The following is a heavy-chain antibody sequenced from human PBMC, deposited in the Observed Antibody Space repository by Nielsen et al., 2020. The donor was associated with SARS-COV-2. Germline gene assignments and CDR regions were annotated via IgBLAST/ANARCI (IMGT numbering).Heavy chain of an antibody. CDR2: IKPDGSEK. D-gene: IGHD3-10*01. V-gene: IGHV3-7*01. CDR1: GFTFSSLW. Sequence: GGSLRLSCAASGFTFSSLWMSWVRQVPGKGLEWVADIKPDGSEKFYVDSVKGRFTISRDNAKNSMSLQMNSLSAEDTAVYYCARDTYGSGFDYWGQGALVTISS. CDR3: ARDTYGSGFDY. J-gene: IGHJ4*02.